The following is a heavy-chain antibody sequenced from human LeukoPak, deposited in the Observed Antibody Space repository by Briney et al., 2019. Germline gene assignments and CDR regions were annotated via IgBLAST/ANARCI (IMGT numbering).Heavy chain of an antibody. CDR3: ARVGDDFWSGYPRYNWFDP. CDR1: GYTFTSYD. J-gene: IGHJ5*02. V-gene: IGHV1-8*01. Sequence: ASVKVSCKASGYTFTSYDINWVRQATGQGLEWMGWMNPNSGNTGYARKFQGRVTMTRNTSISTAYMELSSLRSEDTAVYYCARVGDDFWSGYPRYNWFDPWGQGTLVTVSS. CDR2: MNPNSGNT. D-gene: IGHD3-3*01.